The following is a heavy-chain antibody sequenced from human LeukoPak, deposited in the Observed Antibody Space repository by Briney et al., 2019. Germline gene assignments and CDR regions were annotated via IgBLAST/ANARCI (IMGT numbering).Heavy chain of an antibody. CDR3: ARRRYDASGYYPSRGRYFDY. D-gene: IGHD3-22*01. J-gene: IGHJ4*02. V-gene: IGHV4-38-2*02. CDR1: GYSISSDYY. Sequence: SETLSLTCTVSGYSISSDYYWGWIRQPPGKGLEWIGSIYHSGSTNYNPSLKSRVTISVDTSKNQFSLELTSVTAADTAVYYCARRRYDASGYYPSRGRYFDYWGQGTLVTVSS. CDR2: IYHSGST.